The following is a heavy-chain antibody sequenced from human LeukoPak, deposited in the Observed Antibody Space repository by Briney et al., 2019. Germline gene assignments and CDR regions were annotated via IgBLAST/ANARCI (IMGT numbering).Heavy chain of an antibody. CDR2: IIPIFDTA. CDR3: ARDGDKALGLAFDI. Sequence: SVKVSCKAFGGTFSSYAVSWVRQAPGQGLEWMGGIIPIFDTANYAQKFQGRVTITADKSTSTAYMELSSLRSEDTAVYYCARDGDKALGLAFDIWGQGTMVTVSS. V-gene: IGHV1-69*06. J-gene: IGHJ3*02. CDR1: GGTFSSYA. D-gene: IGHD3-3*01.